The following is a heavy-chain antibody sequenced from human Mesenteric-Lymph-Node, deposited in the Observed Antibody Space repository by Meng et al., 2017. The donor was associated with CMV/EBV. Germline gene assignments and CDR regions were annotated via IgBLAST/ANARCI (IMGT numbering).Heavy chain of an antibody. CDR3: ARVQSFVLGGSYFQNYNGMDV. V-gene: IGHV3-7*01. D-gene: IGHD1-26*01. CDR2: IKPDGSEK. J-gene: IGHJ6*02. CDR1: GFTFSTYW. Sequence: GGSLRLSCAASGFTFSTYWLTWVRQAPGRRLEWVANIKPDGSEKYYVDSVKGRFTISRDNAKNSLFLQMNSLRVDDTAVYYCARVQSFVLGGSYFQNYNGMDVWGQGTTVTVSS.